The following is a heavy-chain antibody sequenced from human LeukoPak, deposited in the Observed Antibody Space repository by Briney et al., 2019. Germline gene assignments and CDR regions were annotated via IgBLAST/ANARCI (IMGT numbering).Heavy chain of an antibody. V-gene: IGHV3-7*05. CDR3: ATGINY. J-gene: IGHJ4*02. CDR2: IKPDGSAS. D-gene: IGHD1-14*01. Sequence: GGSLRLSCAASGFTFSSYWMTWVRQAPGKGLQRVGNIKPDGSASYYVDSVKGRFTISRDNAKNSLYLQMNSLRAEDTAVYYCATGINYWGQGTLVTVSS. CDR1: GFTFSSYW.